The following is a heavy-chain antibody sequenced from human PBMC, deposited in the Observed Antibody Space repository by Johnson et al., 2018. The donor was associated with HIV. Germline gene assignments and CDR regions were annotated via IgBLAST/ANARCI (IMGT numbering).Heavy chain of an antibody. Sequence: VQLVESGGGLIQPGGSLRLSCAASGFTFSSYGMHWVRQAPGKGLEWVSGISCNSGSIGYADSVKGRFTISRDNAKNSLYLQMNSLRAEDTALYYCAKDTTFSSSHAFDIWGQGTMVTVSS. D-gene: IGHD6-6*01. CDR3: AKDTTFSSSHAFDI. CDR2: ISCNSGSI. CDR1: GFTFSSYG. J-gene: IGHJ3*02. V-gene: IGHV3-9*01.